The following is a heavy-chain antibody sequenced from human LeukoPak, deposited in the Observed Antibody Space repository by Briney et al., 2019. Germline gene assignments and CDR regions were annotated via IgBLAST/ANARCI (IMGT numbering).Heavy chain of an antibody. J-gene: IGHJ3*02. CDR2: IYPGDSDT. CDR3: ARPYSGYAGDAFDI. CDR1: GYSFTSYW. V-gene: IGHV5-51*01. D-gene: IGHD5-12*01. Sequence: HGESLKISCQGSGYSFTSYWIGWVRQLPGKGLEWMGIIYPGDSDTRYSPSFQGQVTISADKSIRTAYLQWSSLKASDTAMYYCARPYSGYAGDAFDIWGQGTMVTVSS.